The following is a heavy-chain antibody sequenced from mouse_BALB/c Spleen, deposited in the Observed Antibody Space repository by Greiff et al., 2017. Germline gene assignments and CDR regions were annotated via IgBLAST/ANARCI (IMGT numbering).Heavy chain of an antibody. J-gene: IGHJ3*01. CDR1: GYTFTSYN. D-gene: IGHD2-1*01. V-gene: IGHV1-12*01. CDR3: ATRGGNYGFAY. Sequence: LQQPGAELVKPGASVKMSCKASGYTFTSYNMHWVKQTPGQGLEWIGAIYPGNGDTSYNQKFKGKATLTADKSSSTAYMQLSSLTSEDSAVYYCATRGGNYGFAYWGQGTLVTVSA. CDR2: IYPGNGDT.